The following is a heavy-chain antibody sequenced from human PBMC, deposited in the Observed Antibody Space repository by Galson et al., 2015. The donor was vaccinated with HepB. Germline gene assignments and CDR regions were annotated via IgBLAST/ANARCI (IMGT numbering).Heavy chain of an antibody. CDR3: ARGGPERGTPYNWNYGAFDI. D-gene: IGHD1-7*01. CDR2: INHSGST. CDR1: GGSFSGYY. J-gene: IGHJ3*02. V-gene: IGHV4-34*01. Sequence: ETLSLTCAVYGGSFSGYYWSWIRQPPGKGLEWIREINHSGSTNYNPSLKSRVTISVDTSKNQLSLKLSSVTAADTAVYYCARGGPERGTPYNWNYGAFDIWGQGTMVTVSS.